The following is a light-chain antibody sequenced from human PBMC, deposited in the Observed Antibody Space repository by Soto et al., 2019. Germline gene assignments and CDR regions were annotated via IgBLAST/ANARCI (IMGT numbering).Light chain of an antibody. CDR1: QSVSSN. CDR3: HQFGSSPT. J-gene: IGKJ1*01. V-gene: IGKV3-15*01. Sequence: EILMAQSPATLSVSPGARGTLSCRASQSVSSNLAWYQQKPGQAPRLLIYGASARATGIPSRFSGSGSGTDFTLTISSLEPEDFAVYYCHQFGSSPTFGQGTKVDIK. CDR2: GAS.